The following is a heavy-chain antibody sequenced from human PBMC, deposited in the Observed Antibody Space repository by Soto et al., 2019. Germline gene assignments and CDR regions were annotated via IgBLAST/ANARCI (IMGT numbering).Heavy chain of an antibody. CDR1: GGSTSSYY. V-gene: IGHV4-59*01. Sequence: SETLSLTCTVSGGSTSSYYWSWIRQPPGMGLEWIGYISSSGITDYNPSLKSRVTISVGTSKNQFSLNLNSVTAADTAVYYCASGRWLALPGYWGQGTLVTVSS. D-gene: IGHD5-12*01. CDR2: ISSSGIT. CDR3: ASGRWLALPGY. J-gene: IGHJ4*02.